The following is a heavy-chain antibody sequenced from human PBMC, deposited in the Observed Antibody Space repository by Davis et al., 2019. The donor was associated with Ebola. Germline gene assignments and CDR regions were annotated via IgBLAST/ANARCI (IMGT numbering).Heavy chain of an antibody. V-gene: IGHV3-9*01. CDR2: ITLNSGTT. CDR1: GLTFDDYA. D-gene: IGHD3-10*01. CDR3: AKDFYGSGSYIDA. J-gene: IGHJ5*02. Sequence: PGGSLRLSCATSGLTFDDYAMHWFRQAPGKGLEWVSGITLNSGTTAYADSVKGRFPISRDNAKDPLYLQMNSLRTEDTAFYYCAKDFYGSGSYIDAWGQGTLVAVSS.